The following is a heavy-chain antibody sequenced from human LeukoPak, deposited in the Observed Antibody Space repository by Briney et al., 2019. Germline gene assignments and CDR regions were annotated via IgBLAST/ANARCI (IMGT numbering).Heavy chain of an antibody. V-gene: IGHV3-23*01. CDR1: GFSFDNYA. J-gene: IGHJ4*02. D-gene: IGHD3-10*01. CDR3: AKGSRGSRPYYFDF. CDR2: ITYSGDDS. Sequence: GGSLRLSCAASGFSFDNYAMSWVRQAPGKGLEWISSITYSGDDSYHADSVKGRFTNSRDNSKNTLNLQMNSLRVEDSAVYYRAKGSRGSRPYYFDFWGQGSLVTVSS.